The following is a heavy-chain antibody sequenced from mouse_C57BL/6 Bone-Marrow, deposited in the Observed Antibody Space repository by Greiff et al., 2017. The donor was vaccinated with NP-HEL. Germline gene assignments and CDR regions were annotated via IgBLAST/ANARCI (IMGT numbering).Heavy chain of an antibody. J-gene: IGHJ1*03. CDR1: GFNIKNTY. CDR3: ARSFDGYYSHWYFDV. D-gene: IGHD2-3*01. Sequence: DVQLQESVAELVRPGASVKLSCTASGFNIKNTYMHWVKQRPEQGLEWIGRIDPANGNTKYAPKFQGKATITADTSSNTAYLQLSSLTSEDTAIYYCARSFDGYYSHWYFDVWGTGTTVTVSS. CDR2: IDPANGNT. V-gene: IGHV14-3*01.